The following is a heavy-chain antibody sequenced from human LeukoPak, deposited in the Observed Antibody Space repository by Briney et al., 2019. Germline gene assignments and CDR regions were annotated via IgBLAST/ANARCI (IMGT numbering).Heavy chain of an antibody. CDR2: ISAYNGNT. CDR1: GYTFTSYG. CDR3: ARLYDSSAYHADHFDY. D-gene: IGHD3-22*01. J-gene: IGHJ4*02. V-gene: IGHV1-18*01. Sequence: ASVKVTCKASGYTFTSYGNSWVRQPPGQGLEWMGWISAYNGNTNYAQKLQGRVTMTTDTSTSTAYMELRSLRSDDTAVYYCARLYDSSAYHADHFDYWGQGTLVTVSS.